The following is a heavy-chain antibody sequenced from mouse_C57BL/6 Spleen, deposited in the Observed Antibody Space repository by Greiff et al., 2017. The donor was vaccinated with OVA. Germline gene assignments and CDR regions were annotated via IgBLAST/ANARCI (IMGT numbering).Heavy chain of an antibody. CDR3: ARSDGYYFDY. D-gene: IGHD2-3*01. Sequence: VQLVESGPELVKPGASVKISCKASGYAFSSSWMNWVKQRPGKGLEWIGRIYPGDGDTNYNGKFKGKATLTADKSSSTAYMQLSSLTSEDSAVYFCARSDGYYFDYWGQGTTLTVSS. CDR2: IYPGDGDT. CDR1: GYAFSSSW. V-gene: IGHV1-82*01. J-gene: IGHJ2*01.